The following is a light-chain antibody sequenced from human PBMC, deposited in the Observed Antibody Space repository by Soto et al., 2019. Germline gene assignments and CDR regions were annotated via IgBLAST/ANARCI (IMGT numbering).Light chain of an antibody. CDR2: AAS. CDR3: QQYYDYPRT. CDR1: QGISSY. V-gene: IGKV1-8*01. Sequence: AIQMTQSPSSLSASTGDRVNITCRASQGISSYLAWYQQKPGKAPNLLIYAASTLQSGVPSRFTGSGSGTDFTLIITCLQSEDFATYFCQQYYDYPRTFGQGTKVEI. J-gene: IGKJ1*01.